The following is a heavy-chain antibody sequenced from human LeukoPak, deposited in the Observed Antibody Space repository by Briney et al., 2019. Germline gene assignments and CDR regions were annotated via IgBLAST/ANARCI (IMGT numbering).Heavy chain of an antibody. Sequence: PSETLSLTCTVSGGSISSYYWGWIRQPPGKGLEWIGYIYYSGSTNYNPSLKSRVTISVDTSKNQFSPKLSSVTAADTAVYYCARSFWSGYYPNSYYYGMDVWGQGTTVTVSS. D-gene: IGHD3-3*01. CDR1: GGSISSYY. J-gene: IGHJ6*02. V-gene: IGHV4-59*01. CDR2: IYYSGST. CDR3: ARSFWSGYYPNSYYYGMDV.